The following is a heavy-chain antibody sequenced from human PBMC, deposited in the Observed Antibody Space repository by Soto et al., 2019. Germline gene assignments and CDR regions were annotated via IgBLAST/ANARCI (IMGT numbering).Heavy chain of an antibody. J-gene: IGHJ4*02. V-gene: IGHV4-59*08. D-gene: IGHD3-16*01. CDR1: GGSISSDY. CDR3: TRHWDWGSLGY. Sequence: QVQLQESGPGLVKPSETLSLTCTVSGGSISSDYWSWIRQPPGKGLEWIGFIYYSGSINYNPSFDXRXAXPXXTSKNQFSLNLTSVTAADTAVYYCTRHWDWGSLGYWGQGTLVTVSS. CDR2: IYYSGSI.